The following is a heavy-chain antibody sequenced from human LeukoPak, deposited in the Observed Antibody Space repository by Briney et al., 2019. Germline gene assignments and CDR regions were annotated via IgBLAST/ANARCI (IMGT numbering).Heavy chain of an antibody. D-gene: IGHD6-19*01. CDR2: IKSKTDGGTT. J-gene: IGHJ6*02. CDR3: ARELGSGWPGGYYYYYYGMDV. CDR1: GFTFSNAW. Sequence: GGSLRLSCAASGFTFSNAWMSWVRQAPGKGLEWVGRIKSKTDGGTTDYVAPVKGRFTISRDESKNTLYLHVNSLRAEDTAVYYCARELGSGWPGGYYYYYYGMDVWGQGTTVTVSS. V-gene: IGHV3-15*01.